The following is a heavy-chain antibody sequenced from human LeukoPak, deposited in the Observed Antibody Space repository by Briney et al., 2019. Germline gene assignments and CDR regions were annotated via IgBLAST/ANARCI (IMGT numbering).Heavy chain of an antibody. J-gene: IGHJ6*02. D-gene: IGHD2-2*01. Sequence: SVKVSCKASGGTFSSYAISCVRQAPGQGLEWMGRIIPILGIANCAQKFQGRVTITADKSTSTAYMELSSLRSEDTAVYYCARDVFVVVPAARYYYYGMDVWGQGTTVTVSS. CDR2: IIPILGIA. CDR3: ARDVFVVVPAARYYYYGMDV. V-gene: IGHV1-69*04. CDR1: GGTFSSYA.